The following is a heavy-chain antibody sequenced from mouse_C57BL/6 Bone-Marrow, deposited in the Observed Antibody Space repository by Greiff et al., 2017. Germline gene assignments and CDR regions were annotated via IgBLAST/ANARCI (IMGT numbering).Heavy chain of an antibody. J-gene: IGHJ2*01. D-gene: IGHD1-1*01. CDR3: TRNYYGSSYVSTMVTSYYFDY. CDR2: IYPGNSDT. Sequence: EVQLQQSGTVLARPGASVKMSCKTSGYTFTSYWMHWVKQRPGQGLEWIGAIYPGNSDTSYNQKFKGKAKLTAVTSASTAYMELSSLTNEDSAVYYCTRNYYGSSYVSTMVTSYYFDYWGQGTTLTVSS. V-gene: IGHV1-5*01. CDR1: GYTFTSYW.